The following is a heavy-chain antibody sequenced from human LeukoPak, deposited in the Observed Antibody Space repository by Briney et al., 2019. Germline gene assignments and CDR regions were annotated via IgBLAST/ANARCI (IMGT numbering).Heavy chain of an antibody. CDR2: IYPDDSDT. V-gene: IGHV5-51*01. Sequence: GESLKISCKGSGYSFTGYWIAWVRQMPGKGLEWMGIIYPDDSDTRYSPSFQGQVTISVDKSISTAYLQWSSLKASDTAMYYCARQGSGRHIDYWGQGTLVTVSS. CDR3: ARQGSGRHIDY. J-gene: IGHJ4*02. D-gene: IGHD6-19*01. CDR1: GYSFTGYW.